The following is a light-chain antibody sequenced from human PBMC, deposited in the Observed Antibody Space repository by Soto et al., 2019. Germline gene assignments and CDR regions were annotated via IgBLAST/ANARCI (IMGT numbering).Light chain of an antibody. J-gene: IGLJ2*01. V-gene: IGLV1-51*01. Sequence: QSVLTQSPSVSAAPGQKVTISCSGSSSNIGNNYVSWYQQLPGTDPKLLIYDNNKRPSGLPDRFSGAKSGTSGTLDITGLQTGDEADYYCATCDVSLPGEVFGGGTKVTVL. CDR1: SSNIGNNY. CDR3: ATCDVSLPGEV. CDR2: DNN.